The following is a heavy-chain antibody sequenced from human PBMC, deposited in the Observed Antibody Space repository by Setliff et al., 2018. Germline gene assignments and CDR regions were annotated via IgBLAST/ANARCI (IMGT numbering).Heavy chain of an antibody. D-gene: IGHD2-2*01. J-gene: IGHJ3*02. CDR3: ARGRMRGSCSGPSCTYDPFDI. V-gene: IGHV4-34*01. Sequence: PSETLSLTCAVYGGSFNVYFWSWIRQPPGKGLGWIGEISHSGSTNYNPSLKSRVTISVDTSRNQFSLNLTSVTAADTAVYYCARGRMRGSCSGPSCTYDPFDIWGQGTPVTVSS. CDR2: ISHSGST. CDR1: GGSFNVYF.